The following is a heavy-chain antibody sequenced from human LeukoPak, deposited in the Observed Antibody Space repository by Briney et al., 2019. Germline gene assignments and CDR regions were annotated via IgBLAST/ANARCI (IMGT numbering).Heavy chain of an antibody. V-gene: IGHV1-24*01. CDR2: FDPEDGET. CDR1: GYTLTELS. Sequence: ASVKVSCKVSGYTLTELSMHWVRQAPGKGLEWMRGFDPEDGETIYAQKFQGRVTMTEDTSTDTAYMELSSLRSEDTAVYYCATHPLYCSSTSCSPGHAFDIWGQGTMVTVSS. D-gene: IGHD2-2*01. J-gene: IGHJ3*02. CDR3: ATHPLYCSSTSCSPGHAFDI.